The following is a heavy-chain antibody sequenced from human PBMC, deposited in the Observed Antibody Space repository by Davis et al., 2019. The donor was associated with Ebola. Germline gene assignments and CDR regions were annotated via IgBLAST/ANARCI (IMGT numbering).Heavy chain of an antibody. CDR2: IIPISGTS. J-gene: IGHJ4*01. D-gene: IGHD3/OR15-3a*01. V-gene: IGHV1-69*06. CDR1: GCTFNNYA. CDR3: GRGEEGHDVWNGLLAT. Sequence: SVKVSCKASGCTFNNYAINWVRLAPGEGLEWMGDIIPISGTSKTAQRFQDRFTITADTSTSTVFMELNSLRSDDTAVYYCGRGEEGHDVWNGLLATWGQGTLVTVSS.